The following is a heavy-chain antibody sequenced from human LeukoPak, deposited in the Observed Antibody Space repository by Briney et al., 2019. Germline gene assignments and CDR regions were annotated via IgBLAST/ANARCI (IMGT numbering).Heavy chain of an antibody. CDR3: ASFSGDYGGY. D-gene: IGHD4-17*01. CDR1: GGSFSGYY. CDR2: INHSGST. Sequence: SETLSLTCAVYGGSFSGYYWSWIRQPPGKGLEWIGEINHSGSTNYNPSLKSRVTISVDTSKNQFSLKLSSVTAADTAVYYCASFSGDYGGYWGQGTLVTVSS. V-gene: IGHV4-34*01. J-gene: IGHJ4*02.